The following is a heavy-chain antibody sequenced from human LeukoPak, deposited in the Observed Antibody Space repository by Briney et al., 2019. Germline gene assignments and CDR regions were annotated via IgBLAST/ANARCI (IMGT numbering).Heavy chain of an antibody. CDR2: IYYSGNA. CDR1: GGSISTGGYY. V-gene: IGHV4-31*03. D-gene: IGHD1-26*01. Sequence: SQTLSLTCTVSGGSISTGGYYWSWIRQHPGKGLEWVGYIYYSGNAYYNPSLKSRVTMSVDTSKNQFSLKLSSVTAADTAVYYCARGRAPLEGAFPLAYWGQGTLVTVSS. J-gene: IGHJ4*02. CDR3: ARGRAPLEGAFPLAY.